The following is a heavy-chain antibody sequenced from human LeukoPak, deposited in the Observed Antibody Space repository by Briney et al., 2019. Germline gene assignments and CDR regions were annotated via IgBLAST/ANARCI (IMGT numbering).Heavy chain of an antibody. J-gene: IGHJ4*02. CDR1: GGPLSSHY. Sequence: SETLSLTCSVSGGPLSSHYWSWIRQPPGKGLELIGHIHDTGSTFYNPSLRGRVTISLDTSNNQFSLKLTSKTAADTAVYYCARFSSGCSTSSCYLTYWGQGTLVTVS. CDR3: ARFSSGCSTSSCYLTY. V-gene: IGHV4-59*11. D-gene: IGHD2-2*01. CDR2: IHDTGST.